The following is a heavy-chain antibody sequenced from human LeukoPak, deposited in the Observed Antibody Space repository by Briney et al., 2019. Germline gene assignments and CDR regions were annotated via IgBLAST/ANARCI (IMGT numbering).Heavy chain of an antibody. CDR1: GGSFSGYF. J-gene: IGHJ4*02. CDR3: ARGTGATVLDY. V-gene: IGHV4-34*01. Sequence: PSETLSLTCAVSGGSFSGYFWSWIRQPPGKGLEWIGQINDDGSTNYNPSLKGRVTISVDTSKSQFSLKLSSVTAADTAVYYCARGTGATVLDYWGQGTLVTVSS. D-gene: IGHD4-17*01. CDR2: INDDGST.